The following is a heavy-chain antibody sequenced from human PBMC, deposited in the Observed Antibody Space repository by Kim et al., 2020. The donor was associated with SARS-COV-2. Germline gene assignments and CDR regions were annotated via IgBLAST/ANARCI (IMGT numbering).Heavy chain of an antibody. CDR1: GDTFGYYD. CDR3: ARGGFGEGIDWEDWFDP. Sequence: ASVKVSCKTIGDTFGYYDVNWVRRGSGQGLEWMGWMNPRTGNAGYAQKFQDRVTMTSDTSKSIAYMELSSLKVEDTAVYYCARGGFGEGIDWEDWFDPWGRGTLVTVSA. CDR2: MNPRTGNA. D-gene: IGHD3-10*01. V-gene: IGHV1-8*01. J-gene: IGHJ5*02.